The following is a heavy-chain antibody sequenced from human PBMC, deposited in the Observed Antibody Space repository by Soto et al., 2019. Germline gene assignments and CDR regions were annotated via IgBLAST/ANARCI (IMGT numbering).Heavy chain of an antibody. CDR1: GYTFTGYY. J-gene: IGHJ4*02. D-gene: IGHD6-13*01. Sequence: ASVKVSFKAAGYTFTGYYMHWVRQAPGQGLEWMGWINPNSGGTNYAQKFQGRVTMTRDTSISTAYMELSRLRSDDTAVYYCARERRLSSSWDLDYWGQGTLVTVSS. V-gene: IGHV1-2*02. CDR3: ARERRLSSSWDLDY. CDR2: INPNSGGT.